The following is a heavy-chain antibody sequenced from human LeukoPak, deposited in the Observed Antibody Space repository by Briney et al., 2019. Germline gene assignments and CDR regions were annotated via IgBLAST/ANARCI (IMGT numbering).Heavy chain of an antibody. CDR3: AKRAVAIAATPWFDY. CDR2: ISSSGDST. V-gene: IGHV3-23*01. J-gene: IGHJ4*02. CDR1: GFAFSTYA. D-gene: IGHD2-15*01. Sequence: GSLRLSCTASGFAFSTYAMSWVRQAPGKGLEWVSDISSSGDSTYYADSVEGRFTISRDNSKNTLYLQLNSLRADDTAVYYCAKRAVAIAATPWFDYWGQGTLVTVSS.